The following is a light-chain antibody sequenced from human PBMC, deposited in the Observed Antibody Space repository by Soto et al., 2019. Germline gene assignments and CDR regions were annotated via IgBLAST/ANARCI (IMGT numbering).Light chain of an antibody. J-gene: IGLJ1*01. CDR2: EDT. CDR3: CSYAGSRTYV. CDR1: SRDVGIYNL. V-gene: IGLV2-23*01. Sequence: QSVLTQPASVSGSPGQSITISCTGTSRDVGIYNLVSWYQLHPGKVPKLIIYEDTKRPSGISRRFSGSESGITAFLTISGVQAEEEADYYCCSYAGSRTYVFGTGTKVTVL.